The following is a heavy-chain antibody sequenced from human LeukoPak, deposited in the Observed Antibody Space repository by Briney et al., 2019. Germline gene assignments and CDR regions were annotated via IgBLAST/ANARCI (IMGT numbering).Heavy chain of an antibody. V-gene: IGHV3-30*04. CDR2: ISYDGSNK. CDR3: ATSTSYYDFWSGYYSFDY. D-gene: IGHD3-3*01. CDR1: GFTFSSYA. J-gene: IGHJ4*02. Sequence: PGGSLRLSCAASGFTFSSYAMHWVRQAPGKGLEWVAVISYDGSNKYYADSVKGRFTISRDNSKNTLYLQMNSLRAEDTAVYYCATSTSYYDFWSGYYSFDYWGQGTLVTVSS.